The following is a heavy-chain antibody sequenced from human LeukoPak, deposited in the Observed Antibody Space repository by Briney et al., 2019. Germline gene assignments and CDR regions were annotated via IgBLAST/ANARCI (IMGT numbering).Heavy chain of an antibody. CDR2: INHSGST. Sequence: SETLSLTCAVYGGSFSGYYWSWIRQPPGKGLEWIGEINHSGSTNYNPSLKSRVTISVDTSKNQFSLKLSSVTAADTAVYYCARDIRRITMIVVVSPYNWFDPWGQGTLVTVSS. CDR1: GGSFSGYY. CDR3: ARDIRRITMIVVVSPYNWFDP. J-gene: IGHJ5*02. V-gene: IGHV4-34*01. D-gene: IGHD3-22*01.